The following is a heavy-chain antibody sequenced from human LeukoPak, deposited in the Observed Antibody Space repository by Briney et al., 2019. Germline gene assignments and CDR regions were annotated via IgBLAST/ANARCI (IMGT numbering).Heavy chain of an antibody. CDR1: GFTFNMYG. V-gene: IGHV3-23*01. CDR3: AKGHNNYYFTIDY. J-gene: IGHJ4*02. Sequence: GGSLRLSCAAPGFTFNMYGMGWVRQAPGKWPEWVAAIADSGGNTYYADSVKGRFTISRDNSRNTLSLQMNSLRAEDTAVYYCAKGHNNYYFTIDYWGQGTLVTVSS. D-gene: IGHD2/OR15-2a*01. CDR2: IADSGGNT.